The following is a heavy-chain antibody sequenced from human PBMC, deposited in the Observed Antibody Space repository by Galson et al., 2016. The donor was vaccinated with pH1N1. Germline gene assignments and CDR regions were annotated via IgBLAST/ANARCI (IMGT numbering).Heavy chain of an antibody. CDR2: INPIFRTA. D-gene: IGHD3-22*01. CDR3: ARVKNFYGSSGYYYVFDY. J-gene: IGHJ4*02. CDR1: GYTFTNYA. Sequence: SVKVSCKASGYTFTNYAISWVRQAPGQGLEWMGGINPIFRTANYAQKFQGRVTITTDESTSTAYMELSSLRSEDTAVYYCARVKNFYGSSGYYYVFDYWGQGTLVTVSS. V-gene: IGHV1-69*05.